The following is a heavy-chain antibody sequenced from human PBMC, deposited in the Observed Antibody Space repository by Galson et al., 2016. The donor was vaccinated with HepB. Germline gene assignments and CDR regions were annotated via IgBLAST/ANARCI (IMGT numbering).Heavy chain of an antibody. CDR1: GFTVSSNY. CDR3: ATQWAH. J-gene: IGHJ4*02. V-gene: IGHV3-53*01. CDR2: IYSGGST. Sequence: SLRLSCAASGFTVSSNYMSWVRQAPGKGLEWVSIIYSGGSTYYADSVKGRFTISRDNSKNTLFLQMNSLRADDTAVYYCATQWAHWGRGTLVTVSS. D-gene: IGHD2-8*01.